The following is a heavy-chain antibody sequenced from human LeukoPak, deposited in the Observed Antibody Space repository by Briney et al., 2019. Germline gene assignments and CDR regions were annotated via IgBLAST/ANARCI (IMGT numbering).Heavy chain of an antibody. V-gene: IGHV1-18*01. CDR1: GYTFSSHG. J-gene: IGHJ3*02. D-gene: IGHD2-2*01. CDR2: ISASSGKT. Sequence: GAPVKVSCKTSGYTFSSHGITWVRQAPGQGLEWMGWISASSGKTNIAQKFQARVTMTTDTSTNTAYMDLRSLRFDDTAVYYCARANCGRTSCYFDIWGQGTKVTVSS. CDR3: ARANCGRTSCYFDI.